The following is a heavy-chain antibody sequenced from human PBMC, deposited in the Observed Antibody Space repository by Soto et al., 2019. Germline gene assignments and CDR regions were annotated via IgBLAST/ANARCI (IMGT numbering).Heavy chain of an antibody. CDR1: GFPFSTSG. CDR2: IGPNANT. D-gene: IGHD2-2*01. V-gene: IGHV3-23*05. Sequence: EVQLLESGGGLVQPGGSLILSCAASGFPFSTSGILWVRQPPGEGLEWVSAIGPNANTNYRDSVKGRFTISRDNSRNTVFLQISALRPEDTALYYCATARHCSSAACPAAEWGQGTLITVSS. CDR3: ATARHCSSAACPAAE. J-gene: IGHJ4*02.